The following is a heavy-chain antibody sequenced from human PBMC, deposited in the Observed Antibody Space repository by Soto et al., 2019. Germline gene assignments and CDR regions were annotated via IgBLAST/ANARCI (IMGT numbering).Heavy chain of an antibody. Sequence: GESLKISCKGSGYSFTSYWISWVRQMPGKGLEWMGRIDPSDSYTNYSPSFQGHVTISADKSINTAYLQWSSLKASDTAMYYCATHLKKYYDFWSGPHYYYYGMDVWGQGTTVTVSS. CDR2: IDPSDSYT. CDR3: ATHLKKYYDFWSGPHYYYYGMDV. J-gene: IGHJ6*02. CDR1: GYSFTSYW. V-gene: IGHV5-10-1*01. D-gene: IGHD3-3*01.